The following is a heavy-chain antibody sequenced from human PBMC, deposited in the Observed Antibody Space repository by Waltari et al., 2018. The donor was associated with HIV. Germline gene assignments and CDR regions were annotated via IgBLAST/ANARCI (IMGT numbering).Heavy chain of an antibody. J-gene: IGHJ2*01. CDR2: INYSGST. D-gene: IGHD4-17*01. CDR1: GGSISSSSYY. V-gene: IGHV4-39*01. CDR3: ARRPTVTPEWYFDL. Sequence: QLQLQESGPGLVKPSETLSLTCTVSGGSISSSSYYWGWIRQPPGKGLEWIGSINYSGSTYYTPSLKSRVTISVDTSKNQFSLKLSSVTAADTAVYYCARRPTVTPEWYFDLWGRGTLVTVSS.